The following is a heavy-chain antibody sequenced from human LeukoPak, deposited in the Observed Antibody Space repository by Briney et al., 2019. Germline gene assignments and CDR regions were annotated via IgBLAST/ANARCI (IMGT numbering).Heavy chain of an antibody. D-gene: IGHD3-16*01. CDR3: AKVPVSSSGGSHYFDY. Sequence: AGGSLRLSCAASGFSFSSYGVHWVRQAPGKGLEWVAVISRGGANKYYADSVKGRFTLSRDDAKTTLYLQMNSLRPGDTAVYYCAKVPVSSSGGSHYFDYWGQGTLVTVSS. V-gene: IGHV3-30*18. CDR1: GFSFSSYG. CDR2: ISRGGANK. J-gene: IGHJ4*02.